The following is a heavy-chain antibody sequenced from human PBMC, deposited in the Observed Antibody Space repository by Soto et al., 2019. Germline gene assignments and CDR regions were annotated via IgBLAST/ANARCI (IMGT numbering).Heavy chain of an antibody. D-gene: IGHD1-20*01. CDR3: ARSYNWNDAQWGY. V-gene: IGHV5-51*01. Sequence: GESLKISCKGSGYSFTSYWIGWVRQMPGKGLEWMGIIYPGDSDARYSPSFQGQVTISADKSISTAYLQWSSLKASDTAMYYCARSYNWNDAQWGYWGQGTLVTVSS. CDR2: IYPGDSDA. CDR1: GYSFTSYW. J-gene: IGHJ4*02.